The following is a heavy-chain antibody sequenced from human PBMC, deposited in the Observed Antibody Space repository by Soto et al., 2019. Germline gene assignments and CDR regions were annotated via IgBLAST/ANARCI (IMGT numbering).Heavy chain of an antibody. J-gene: IGHJ6*02. CDR2: INAGNGNT. V-gene: IGHV1-3*01. D-gene: IGHD2-15*01. CDR1: GYTFTSYA. CDR3: AREGVDIVVVVAATASDGMDV. Sequence: ASVKVSCKASGYTFTSYAMHWVRQAPGQRLEWMGWINAGNGNTKYSQKFQGRVTITRDTSASTAYMELSSLRSEDTAVYYCAREGVDIVVVVAATASDGMDVWGQGTTVTVSS.